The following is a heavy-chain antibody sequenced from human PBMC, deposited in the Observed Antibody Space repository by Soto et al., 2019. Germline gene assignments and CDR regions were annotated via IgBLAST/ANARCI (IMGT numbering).Heavy chain of an antibody. Sequence: QVQLVQSGAEVKKPGSSVKVSCTASGGSLSNFGISWVRQAPGQGLEWMGAIIPVFGTPNYAQKFQDRVTLNADESTTTVYMEVRSLTSEDTAVYYCARGDATKIVVTTYYAMDFWGQGTTVTVSS. D-gene: IGHD3-22*01. CDR3: ARGDATKIVVTTYYAMDF. CDR2: IIPVFGTP. V-gene: IGHV1-69*12. CDR1: GGSLSNFG. J-gene: IGHJ6*02.